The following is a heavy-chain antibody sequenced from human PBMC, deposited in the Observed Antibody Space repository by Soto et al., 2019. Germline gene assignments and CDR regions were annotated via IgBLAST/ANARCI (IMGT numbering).Heavy chain of an antibody. J-gene: IGHJ5*02. CDR2: VNRNMGLT. V-gene: IGHV1-2*02. Sequence: GGSVKVSCKASGYTFTALYMNWVRQAPGQGLEWMGWVNRNMGLTNLAQKFQGRGTMTRDTCVSTAYIELTRMTSDDTAVYYCSTLRLDPWGQGTVVRVSS. CDR1: GYTFTALY. CDR3: STLRLDP.